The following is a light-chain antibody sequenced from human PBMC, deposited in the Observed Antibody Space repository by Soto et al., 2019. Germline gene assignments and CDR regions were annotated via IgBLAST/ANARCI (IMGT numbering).Light chain of an antibody. V-gene: IGKV3-15*01. J-gene: IGKJ4*01. Sequence: IVVSPASAHPGVSPGERVTLSCRASQDIRSSLAWYQQKPGQAPRLLIYGASIRATGVPATFSGSGSGTEFTLSISSLQSEHLGVYYCQQDSSWPLTFGGGTKV. CDR2: GAS. CDR1: QDIRSS. CDR3: QQDSSWPLT.